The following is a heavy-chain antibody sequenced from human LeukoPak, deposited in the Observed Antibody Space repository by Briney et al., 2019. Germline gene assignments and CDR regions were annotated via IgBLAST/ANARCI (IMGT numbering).Heavy chain of an antibody. J-gene: IGHJ3*02. V-gene: IGHV3-30*02. CDR2: IRYDGSNK. CDR3: ARSSGYDVDAFDI. CDR1: GFTFSSYG. D-gene: IGHD5-12*01. Sequence: PGGSLRLSCAASGFTFSSYGMHWVRQAPGKGLEWVAFIRYDGSNKYYADSVKGRFTISRDNSKNTLYLQMNSLRAEDTAVYYCARSSGYDVDAFDIWGQGTMVTVSS.